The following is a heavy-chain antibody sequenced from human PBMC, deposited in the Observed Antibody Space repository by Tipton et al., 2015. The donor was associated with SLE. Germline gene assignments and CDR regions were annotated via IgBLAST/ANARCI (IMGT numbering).Heavy chain of an antibody. CDR2: INSDGTIT. D-gene: IGHD3-3*01. V-gene: IGHV3-74*01. CDR1: GFTFSNYW. J-gene: IGHJ4*02. CDR3: AKLSSNAFWSATDY. Sequence: SLRLSCAGSGFTFSNYWIHWVRQGPGKGLQWVSRINSDGTITKYADAVKGRFTISRDNYKNTFNLQLNSLRAEDTAVYYCAKLSSNAFWSATDYWGQGTLVTVSS.